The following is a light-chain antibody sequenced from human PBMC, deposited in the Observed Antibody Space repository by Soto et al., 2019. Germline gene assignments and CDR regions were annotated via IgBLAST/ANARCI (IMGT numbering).Light chain of an antibody. CDR2: AAS. CDR3: QQYNHWPGT. CDR1: QSVAKN. J-gene: IGKJ2*01. Sequence: ETVNTHSPATLSVNPGERVTLSCRASQSVAKNVAWYQHKPGQPPRLLIYAASTRATGIPARFDGSGSGTEFTLTISSLQSEDFAVYFCQQYNHWPGTFGQGTKVDIK. V-gene: IGKV3-15*01.